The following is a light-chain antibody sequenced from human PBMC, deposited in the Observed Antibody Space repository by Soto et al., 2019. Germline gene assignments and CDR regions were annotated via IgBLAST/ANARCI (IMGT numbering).Light chain of an antibody. J-gene: IGKJ1*01. Sequence: IQMTPAPPPLTASVGGRVPLTFRASQSVSTYLNWYQKKPGKAPKRLIYGASTLQSGVPSRFSGSGSGTDFTLTISSLQPEDFATYFCHQKYRRPRTFGPGTKV. CDR3: HQKYRRPRT. CDR1: QSVSTY. V-gene: IGKV1-39*01. CDR2: GAS.